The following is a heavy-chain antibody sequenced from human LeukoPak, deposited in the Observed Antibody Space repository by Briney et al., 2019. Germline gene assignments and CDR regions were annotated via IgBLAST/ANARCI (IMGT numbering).Heavy chain of an antibody. J-gene: IGHJ4*02. CDR2: ISSSSTTI. Sequence: PGGSLRLSCAASGFTFSSNSMNWVHQAPGKGLEWVSYISSSSTTIFYADSLEGRFTISRDNAKNSLYLQMNSLRDEDTAVYYCARDMEARSSGWFDYWGQGTLVTVSS. V-gene: IGHV3-48*02. CDR1: GFTFSSNS. D-gene: IGHD6-19*01. CDR3: ARDMEARSSGWFDY.